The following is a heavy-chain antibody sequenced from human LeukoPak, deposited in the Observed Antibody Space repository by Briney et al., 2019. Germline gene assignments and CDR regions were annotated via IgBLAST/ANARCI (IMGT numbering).Heavy chain of an antibody. D-gene: IGHD1-7*01. CDR3: AREWGQYNWNYVLYY. J-gene: IGHJ4*02. V-gene: IGHV3-7*01. CDR1: GFTFSNYW. Sequence: GGSLRLSCAASGFTFSNYWMSWVRQPPGKGLEWVAEIKQDGSEKNYVDSVKGRFIISRDNTKSSLSLQMNSLRDEDTAVYYCAREWGQYNWNYVLYYWGQGSLVTVSS. CDR2: IKQDGSEK.